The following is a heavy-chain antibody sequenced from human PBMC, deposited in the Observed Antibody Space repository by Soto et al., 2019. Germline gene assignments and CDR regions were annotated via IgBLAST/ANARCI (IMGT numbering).Heavy chain of an antibody. V-gene: IGHV4-31*03. Sequence: PSETLSLTCTVSGGSISSGGYYWSWIRQHPGKGLEWIGYIYYGGSTYYNPSLKSRVTISVDTSKNQFSLKLSSVTAADTAVYYCARLYSRSYNWLDPWGKGTLVTVS. D-gene: IGHD6-6*01. CDR3: ARLYSRSYNWLDP. CDR2: IYYGGST. J-gene: IGHJ5*02. CDR1: GGSISSGGYY.